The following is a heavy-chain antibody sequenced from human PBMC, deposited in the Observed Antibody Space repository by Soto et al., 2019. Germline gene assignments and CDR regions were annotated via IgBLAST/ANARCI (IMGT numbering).Heavy chain of an antibody. Sequence: EVLLVESGGGLVQPGGSLRLSCAASGFAFSGSWMHWVRQGPGKGLVWVSRINSYGSSTDYADSVKGRFTISRDNAKNTLYLKMNSLRVEDTAVYYCARGGIGDLNDAFDAWGQGTMVTVSS. D-gene: IGHD1-26*01. J-gene: IGHJ3*01. CDR2: INSYGSST. V-gene: IGHV3-74*01. CDR3: ARGGIGDLNDAFDA. CDR1: GFAFSGSW.